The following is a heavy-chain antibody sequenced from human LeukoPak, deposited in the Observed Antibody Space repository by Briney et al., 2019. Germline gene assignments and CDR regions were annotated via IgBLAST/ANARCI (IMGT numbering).Heavy chain of an antibody. CDR3: ARAGWYRFDY. V-gene: IGHV3-74*01. D-gene: IGHD6-19*01. CDR1: GFTFSSYW. J-gene: IGHJ4*02. CDR2: MNSDGTTT. Sequence: GGSLRLSCAASGFTFSSYWMHWVRQVPGKGLLWVARMNSDGTTTNYADSVKGRFTISRDNAENTLFLQMNSLGADDTAVYYCARAGWYRFDYWGQGTLVTVSS.